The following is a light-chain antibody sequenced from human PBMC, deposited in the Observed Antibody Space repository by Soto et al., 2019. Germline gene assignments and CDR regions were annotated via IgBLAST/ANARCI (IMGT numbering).Light chain of an antibody. CDR3: CSFAGGATFV. J-gene: IGLJ3*02. V-gene: IGLV2-23*02. CDR2: EAN. CDR1: SNDVGGYNL. Sequence: QSALTQPASVSGSPGQSITISCTGTSNDVGGYNLVSWYQQHPGKAPKLVIYEANKRPSGVSDRFSGSRSANTASLTISALQPEDEAEYSCCSFAGGATFVFGGGTKVTVL.